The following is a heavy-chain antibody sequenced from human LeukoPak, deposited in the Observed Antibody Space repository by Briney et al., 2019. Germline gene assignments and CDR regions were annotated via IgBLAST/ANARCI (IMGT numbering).Heavy chain of an antibody. V-gene: IGHV1-46*01. CDR2: INPSGGST. CDR1: GYTFITYY. D-gene: IGHD1-26*01. J-gene: IGHJ4*02. Sequence: GSSVKVSCKASGYTFITYYMHWVRQAPGQGLEWMGIINPSGGSTSYAQKFQGRATMTGNASTSTVYMELSSLRSEDTAVYYCARSRLLFDYWGQGTLVTVSS. CDR3: ARSRLLFDY.